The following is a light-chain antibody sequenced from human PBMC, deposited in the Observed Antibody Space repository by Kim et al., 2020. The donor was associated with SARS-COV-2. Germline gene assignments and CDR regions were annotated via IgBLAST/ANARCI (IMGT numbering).Light chain of an antibody. CDR1: KLGNKF. CDR3: QAWDSSTPL. CDR2: EDT. V-gene: IGLV3-1*01. Sequence: SYELTQPPSVSVSPGQTASITCSGDKLGNKFGSWYQQRSGQSPVVVIYEDTKRPSGIPERFSGSKSGNTATLTISATQAIDEADYYCQAWDSSTPLFGGG. J-gene: IGLJ2*01.